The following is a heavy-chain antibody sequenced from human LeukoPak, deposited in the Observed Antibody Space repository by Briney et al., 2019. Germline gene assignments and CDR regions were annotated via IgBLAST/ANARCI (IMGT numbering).Heavy chain of an antibody. CDR1: GFTFSSYW. CDR3: ARVRRSSSHYYYYMDV. CDR2: IKQDGSEK. J-gene: IGHJ6*03. D-gene: IGHD6-6*01. Sequence: TGGSLRLSCAASGFTFSSYWMSWVRQAPGKGLEWVANIKQDGSEKYYVDSVKGRFTISRGNAKNSLYLQMNSLRAEDTAVYYCARVRRSSSHYYYYMDVWGKGTTVTVSS. V-gene: IGHV3-7*01.